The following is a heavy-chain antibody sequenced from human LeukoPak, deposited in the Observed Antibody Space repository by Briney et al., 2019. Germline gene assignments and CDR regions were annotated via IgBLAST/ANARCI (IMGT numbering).Heavy chain of an antibody. CDR1: GFTFSGSG. CDR2: IKDKANNYAT. J-gene: IGHJ3*02. V-gene: IGHV3-73*01. D-gene: IGHD3-16*01. CDR3: TELRAHASDI. Sequence: GGSLRLSCAASGFTFSGSGVHWVRQASGRGLEWVGRIKDKANNYATAYAASVEGRFTISRDDSKNTAYLQMNSLKTEDTAVYYRTELRAHASDIWGQGTMVTVSS.